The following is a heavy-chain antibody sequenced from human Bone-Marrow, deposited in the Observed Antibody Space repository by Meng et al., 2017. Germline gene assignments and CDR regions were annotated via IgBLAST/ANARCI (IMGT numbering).Heavy chain of an antibody. V-gene: IGHV4-31*03. Sequence: QVQLKESGPGPVEPSQTLSLTCTFSVCSISSGNHYWSWIRQHPGKGLEYIGYIYYSGSTYYNPSLKSRVIISVDTSKNQFSLRLNSVTAADTAVYYCASLYGDSSVWYLDLWGRGTLVTVSS. J-gene: IGHJ2*01. CDR1: VCSISSGNHY. CDR3: ASLYGDSSVWYLDL. D-gene: IGHD4-17*01. CDR2: IYYSGST.